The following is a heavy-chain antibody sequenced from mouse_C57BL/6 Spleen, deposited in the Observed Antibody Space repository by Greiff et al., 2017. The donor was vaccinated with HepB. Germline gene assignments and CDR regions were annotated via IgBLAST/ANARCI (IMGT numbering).Heavy chain of an antibody. D-gene: IGHD2-4*01. V-gene: IGHV5-4*01. CDR2: ISDGGSYT. Sequence: EVQLVESGGGLVKPGGSLKLSCAASGFTFSSYAMSWVRQTPEKRLEWVATISDGGSYTYYPDNVKGRFTISRDNAKNNLYLQMSHLKSEDTAMYYCARVYYDYDEALFAYWGQGTLVTVSA. CDR3: ARVYYDYDEALFAY. J-gene: IGHJ3*01. CDR1: GFTFSSYA.